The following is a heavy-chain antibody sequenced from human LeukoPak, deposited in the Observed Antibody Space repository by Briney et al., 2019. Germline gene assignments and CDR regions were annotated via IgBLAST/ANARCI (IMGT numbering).Heavy chain of an antibody. J-gene: IGHJ4*02. V-gene: IGHV4-59*12. Sequence: SETLSLTCTVSGGSISSYYWSWIRQPPGKGLEWIGYIYYSGSTNYNPSLKSRVTISVDKSKNQFSLKLSSVTAADTAVYYCARASMGFGELWGYWGQGTLVTVSS. CDR1: GGSISSYY. CDR2: IYYSGST. D-gene: IGHD3-10*01. CDR3: ARASMGFGELWGY.